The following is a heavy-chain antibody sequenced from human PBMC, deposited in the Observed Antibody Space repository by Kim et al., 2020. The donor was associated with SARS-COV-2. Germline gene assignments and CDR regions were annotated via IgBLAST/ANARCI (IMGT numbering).Heavy chain of an antibody. D-gene: IGHD3-22*01. V-gene: IGHV1-18*04. CDR2: ISAYNGNT. J-gene: IGHJ6*02. CDR3: ARDYQYYYDSSGYAHRPSVCMDV. Sequence: ASVKVSCKASGYTFTSYGISWVRQAPGQGLEWMGWISAYNGNTNYAQKLQGRVTMTTDTSTSTAYMELRSLRSDDTAVYYCARDYQYYYDSSGYAHRPSVCMDVWGQGTTVTVSS. CDR1: GYTFTSYG.